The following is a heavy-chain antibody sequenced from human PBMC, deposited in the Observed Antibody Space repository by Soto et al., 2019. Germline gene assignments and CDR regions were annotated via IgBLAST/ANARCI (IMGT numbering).Heavy chain of an antibody. CDR1: GFTVSSNF. CDR2: IYSGGTT. J-gene: IGHJ4*02. V-gene: IGHV3-53*04. CDR3: ARGAGYSSGWYDY. D-gene: IGHD6-19*01. Sequence: EVQLVESGGGLVQPGGSLRLSCAAPGFTVSSNFMSWVRQAPGKGLEWVSVIYSGGTTYYADSVKGRFTISRHNSKNTLYLQMNSLRAEDTAVYYCARGAGYSSGWYDYWGQGTLVTVSS.